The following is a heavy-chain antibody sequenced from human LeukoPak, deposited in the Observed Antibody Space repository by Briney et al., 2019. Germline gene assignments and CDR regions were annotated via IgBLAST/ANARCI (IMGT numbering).Heavy chain of an antibody. CDR2: IYHSGST. V-gene: IGHV4-4*02. CDR1: GGSISSSNW. CDR3: AKARRGSSHYYFDY. J-gene: IGHJ4*02. D-gene: IGHD6-13*01. Sequence: KPSGTLSLTCAVSGGSISSSNWWSWVRQPPGKGLEWIGEIYHSGSTNYNPSLKSRVTISVDKSKNQFSLKLSSVTAADTAVYYCAKARRGSSHYYFDYWGQGTLVTVSS.